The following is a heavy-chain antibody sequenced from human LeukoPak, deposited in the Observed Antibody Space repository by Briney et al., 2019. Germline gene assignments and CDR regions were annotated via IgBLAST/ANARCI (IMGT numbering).Heavy chain of an antibody. J-gene: IGHJ6*04. Sequence: SVKVSCKASGGTFSIYAISWMRQPPGQGLEWMGGIIIIFGTANYAQKFQGRVTITADEATSTDYLELSSLRSEDTAVYYCARVVRSVTTNYYYYGMDVWGKATTVTVSS. CDR1: GGTFSIYA. V-gene: IGHV1-69*13. CDR2: IIIIFGTA. CDR3: ARVVRSVTTNYYYYGMDV. D-gene: IGHD1-1*01.